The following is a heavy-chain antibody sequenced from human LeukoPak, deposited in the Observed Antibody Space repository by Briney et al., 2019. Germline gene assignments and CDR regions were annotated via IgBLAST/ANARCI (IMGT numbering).Heavy chain of an antibody. CDR3: AKPLGGVGQHNDY. Sequence: GGSLRLSCAASGFTFSSYAMSWVRQAPGKGLGWVSAISGSGGSTYYADSVKGRFTISRDNSKNTLYLQMNSLRAEDTAVYYCAKPLGGVGQHNDYWGQGTLVTVSS. CDR1: GFTFSSYA. D-gene: IGHD2-21*01. CDR2: ISGSGGST. V-gene: IGHV3-23*01. J-gene: IGHJ4*02.